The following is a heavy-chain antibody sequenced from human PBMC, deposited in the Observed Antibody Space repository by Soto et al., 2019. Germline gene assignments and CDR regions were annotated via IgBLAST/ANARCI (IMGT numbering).Heavy chain of an antibody. CDR2: INHSGST. D-gene: IGHD6-6*01. V-gene: IGHV4-34*01. Sequence: QVQLQQWGAGLLKPSETLSLTCAVYGGSFSGYYWSWIRQPPGKGLEWIGEINHSGSTNYNPSLKSRVTISVDTSKNQFSLKLSSVTAADTAVYYCARRGQLGVAYWGQGTLVTVSS. CDR3: ARRGQLGVAY. CDR1: GGSFSGYY. J-gene: IGHJ4*02.